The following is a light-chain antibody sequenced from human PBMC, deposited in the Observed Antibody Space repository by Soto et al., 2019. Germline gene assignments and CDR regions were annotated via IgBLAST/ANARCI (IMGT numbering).Light chain of an antibody. CDR1: SSDVGGYNY. CDR3: SSYTTSSTLL. Sequence: QSVLTQPASVSGSPGQSITISCTGSSSDVGGYNYVSWYQQHPGKAPKVMIYEVSNRPSGVSNRFSGSKSGNMASLTISGLQAEDEADYYCSSYTTSSTLLFGGGTQLTVL. V-gene: IGLV2-14*01. J-gene: IGLJ3*02. CDR2: EVS.